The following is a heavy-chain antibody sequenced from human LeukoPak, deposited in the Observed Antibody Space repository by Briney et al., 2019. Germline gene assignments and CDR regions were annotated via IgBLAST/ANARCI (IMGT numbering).Heavy chain of an antibody. CDR2: ISSSSSYI. CDR1: GFTFSTYS. Sequence: GGSLRRSCAASGFTFSTYSMNWVRQAPGKGLEWVSSISSSSSYIYYAGSVKGRFTISRDNAKNSLYLQMNSLRAEDTAVYYCARVVGPGYSYGYFDYWGQGTLVTVSS. CDR3: ARVVGPGYSYGYFDY. J-gene: IGHJ4*02. V-gene: IGHV3-21*01. D-gene: IGHD5-18*01.